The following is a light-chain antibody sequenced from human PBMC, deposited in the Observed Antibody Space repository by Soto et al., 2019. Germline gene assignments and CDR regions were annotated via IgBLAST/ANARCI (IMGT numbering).Light chain of an antibody. J-gene: IGKJ3*01. CDR1: QGISNY. V-gene: IGKV1-27*01. CDR2: AAS. CDR3: QKYNSAPQFT. Sequence: DIQMTQSPSSLSASVGDRVTITCRASQGISNYLTWYQQKPGKVPKLLIYAASTLQSRVPSRFSGSGSGTDFTLTISSLQPEDVATYYCQKYNSAPQFTFGPGTKVDIK.